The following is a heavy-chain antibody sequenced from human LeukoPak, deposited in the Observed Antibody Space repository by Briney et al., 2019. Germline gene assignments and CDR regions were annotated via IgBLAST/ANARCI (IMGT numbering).Heavy chain of an antibody. CDR2: ISGSGSST. Sequence: GGSLRLSCAASGFTFSTYAMTWVRHVPGKGLEWVSAISGSGSSTYYADSVKGRFTISRDNAKNSLYLQMNSLRAEDTAVYYCAKDQIPEMLPDYWGQGTLVTVPS. J-gene: IGHJ4*02. D-gene: IGHD1-14*01. V-gene: IGHV3-23*01. CDR3: AKDQIPEMLPDY. CDR1: GFTFSTYA.